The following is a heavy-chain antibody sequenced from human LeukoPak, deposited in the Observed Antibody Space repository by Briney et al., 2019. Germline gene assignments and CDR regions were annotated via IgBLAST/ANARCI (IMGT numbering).Heavy chain of an antibody. J-gene: IGHJ4*02. CDR3: AKDRGYYDFWSGYYHFDY. Sequence: GGSLRLSCAASGFTFSSYALSWVRQAPGKGLEWVSAISGSGDYTYYADSVKGRFTISRDNSKKTLYLQMNSLRAEDTAVYYCAKDRGYYDFWSGYYHFDYWGQGTLVTVSS. CDR1: GFTFSSYA. D-gene: IGHD3-3*01. V-gene: IGHV3-23*01. CDR2: ISGSGDYT.